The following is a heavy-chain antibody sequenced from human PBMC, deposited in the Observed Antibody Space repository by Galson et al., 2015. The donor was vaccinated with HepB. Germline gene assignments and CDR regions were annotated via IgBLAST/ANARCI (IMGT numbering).Heavy chain of an antibody. CDR3: ARRVDSGYDGFDY. V-gene: IGHV3-21*01. CDR1: GFTFSSYS. CDR2: ISSSSSYI. Sequence: SLRLSCAASGFTFSSYSMNWVRQAPGKGLEWVSSISSSSSYIYYADSVKGRFTISRDNAKNSLYLQMNSLRAEDTAVYYCARRVDSGYDGFDYWGQGTLVTVSS. J-gene: IGHJ4*02. D-gene: IGHD5-12*01.